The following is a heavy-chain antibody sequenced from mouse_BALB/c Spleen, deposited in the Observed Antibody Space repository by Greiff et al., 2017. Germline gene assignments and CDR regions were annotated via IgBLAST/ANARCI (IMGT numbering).Heavy chain of an antibody. D-gene: IGHD2-3*01. Sequence: DAGGGLVQPKGSLKLSCAASGFTFNTNAMNWVRQAPGKGLEWVARIRSKSNNYATYYADSVKDRFTISRDDSQSMLYLQMNNLKTEDTAMYYCVRGYDGYPFAYWGQGTLVTVSA. V-gene: IGHV10S3*01. CDR3: VRGYDGYPFAY. CDR2: IRSKSNNYAT. CDR1: GFTFNTNA. J-gene: IGHJ3*01.